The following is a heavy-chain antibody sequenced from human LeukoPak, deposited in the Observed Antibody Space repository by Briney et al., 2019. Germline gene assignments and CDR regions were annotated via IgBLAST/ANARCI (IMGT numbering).Heavy chain of an antibody. V-gene: IGHV3-9*01. CDR2: ISWNSGSM. Sequence: GGSLRLSCAASGFTFDDYAMHWVRQAPGKGLEWVSGISWNSGSMGYADSVKGRFTISRDNAKNSLYLQMNSLRAEDTALYYCAKDMEGQWLVTGALDIWGQGTMVTVSS. D-gene: IGHD6-19*01. J-gene: IGHJ3*02. CDR1: GFTFDDYA. CDR3: AKDMEGQWLVTGALDI.